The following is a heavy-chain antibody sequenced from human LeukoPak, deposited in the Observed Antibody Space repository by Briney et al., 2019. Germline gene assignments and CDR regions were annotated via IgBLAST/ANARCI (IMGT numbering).Heavy chain of an antibody. CDR3: ARGRTFGGP. CDR1: GGSISSGGYY. Sequence: SETPSLTCTVSGGSISSGGYYWSWIRQHPGKGLEWIGYIYYSGSTYYNPYLKSRVTISVDTSKNQFSLKLSSVTAADTAVYYCARGRTFGGPWGQGTLVTVSS. CDR2: IYYSGST. V-gene: IGHV4-31*03. J-gene: IGHJ5*02. D-gene: IGHD3-16*01.